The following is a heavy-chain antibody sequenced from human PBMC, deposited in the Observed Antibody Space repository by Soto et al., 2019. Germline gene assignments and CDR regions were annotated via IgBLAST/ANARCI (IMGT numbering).Heavy chain of an antibody. V-gene: IGHV4-34*01. J-gene: IGHJ4*02. CDR2: INHSGST. CDR3: ARESEDLTSNFDY. CDR1: GGSFSGYH. Sequence: SETLSLTCAVYGGSFSGYHWSWIRQPPGKGLEWIGEINHSGSTNYNPSLKSRVNISVDTSKNQFSLKVTSVTAEDTAVYYCARESEDLTSNFDYWGQGTLVTVSS.